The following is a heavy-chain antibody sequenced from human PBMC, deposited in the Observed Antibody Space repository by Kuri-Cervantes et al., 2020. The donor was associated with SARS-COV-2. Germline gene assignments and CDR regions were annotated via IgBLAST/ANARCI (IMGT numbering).Heavy chain of an antibody. D-gene: IGHD1-26*01. CDR3: ARSGSYPYYYYYMDV. Sequence: SETLSLTCTVSGGSISSSSYYWGWIRQPPGKGLEWIGSIYYSGSTNYNPSLKSRVTISVDTSKNQLSLKLSSVTAADTAVYYCARSGSYPYYYYYMDVWGKGTTVTVSS. V-gene: IGHV4-39*07. CDR1: GGSISSSSYY. CDR2: IYYSGST. J-gene: IGHJ6*03.